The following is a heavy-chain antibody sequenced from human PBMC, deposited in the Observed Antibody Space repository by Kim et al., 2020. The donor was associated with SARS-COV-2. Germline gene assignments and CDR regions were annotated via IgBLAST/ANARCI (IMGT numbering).Heavy chain of an antibody. Sequence: ASVKVSCKASGYTFTSYAMNWVRQAPGQGLEWMGWINTNTGNPTYAQGFTGRFVFSLDTSVSTAYLQISSLKAEDTAVYYCARAPWDFWSGYYSYYYYYGMDVWGQGTTVTVSS. D-gene: IGHD3-3*01. CDR3: ARAPWDFWSGYYSYYYYYGMDV. CDR2: INTNTGNP. J-gene: IGHJ6*02. CDR1: GYTFTSYA. V-gene: IGHV7-4-1*02.